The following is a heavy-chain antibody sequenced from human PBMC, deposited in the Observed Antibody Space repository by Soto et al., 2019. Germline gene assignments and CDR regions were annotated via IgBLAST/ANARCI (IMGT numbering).Heavy chain of an antibody. D-gene: IGHD1-26*01. CDR2: INPNSGGT. J-gene: IGHJ6*02. CDR3: ARARVGARDYYYYGMDV. V-gene: IGHV1-2*04. Sequence: QVQLVQSGAEVKKPGASVKVSCKASGYTFTGYYMHWVRQAPGQGLEWMGWINPNSGGTNYAQKFQGWVTMTRDTSISTAYVELSRLRSDDTAVYYCARARVGARDYYYYGMDVWGQGTTVTVSS. CDR1: GYTFTGYY.